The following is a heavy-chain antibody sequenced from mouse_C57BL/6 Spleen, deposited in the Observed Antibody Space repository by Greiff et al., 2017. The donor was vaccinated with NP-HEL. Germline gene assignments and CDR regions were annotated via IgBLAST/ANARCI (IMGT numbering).Heavy chain of an antibody. CDR3: ARCYDYDLYYAMDY. J-gene: IGHJ4*01. Sequence: VKLMESGAELVKPGASVKISCKASGYTFTDYYINWVKQRPGQGLEWIGKIGPGSGSTYYNEKFKGKASLTADKSSSTAYMQLSSLTSEDSAVYFCARCYDYDLYYAMDYWGQGTSVTVSS. CDR1: GYTFTDYY. CDR2: IGPGSGST. V-gene: IGHV1-77*01. D-gene: IGHD2-4*01.